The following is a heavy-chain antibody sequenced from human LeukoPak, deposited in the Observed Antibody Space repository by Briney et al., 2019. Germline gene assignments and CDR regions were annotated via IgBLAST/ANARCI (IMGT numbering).Heavy chain of an antibody. CDR2: INPRDGST. Sequence: GASVKVSCKAAGYTFTNYYMQWVRQAPGQGLEWMGIINPRDGSTSYAQKFQGRVTVTRDTSTSTVYMELSSLRSEDTAVYYCARVYCSGGRCYEFDFWGQGTLVTVSS. J-gene: IGHJ4*02. CDR3: ARVYCSGGRCYEFDF. V-gene: IGHV1-46*03. CDR1: GYTFTNYY. D-gene: IGHD2-15*01.